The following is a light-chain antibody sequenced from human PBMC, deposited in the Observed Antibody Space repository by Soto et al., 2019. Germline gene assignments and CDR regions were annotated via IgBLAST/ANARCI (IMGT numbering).Light chain of an antibody. V-gene: IGKV1-5*01. Sequence: DIQMIQSPPALSASVEDRVTITCRASQSIRHYLAWYQQMPGKAPKLLIYGASTFQSGVPSRLSGSGSGTEFTLTISSLQPDDFGTYFCQHHNSYSQTFGQGTKVDI. J-gene: IGKJ1*01. CDR2: GAS. CDR3: QHHNSYSQT. CDR1: QSIRHY.